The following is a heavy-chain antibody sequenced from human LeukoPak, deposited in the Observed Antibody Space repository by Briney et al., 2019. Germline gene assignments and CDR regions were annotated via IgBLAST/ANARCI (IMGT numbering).Heavy chain of an antibody. CDR3: ARRLVRTDYFDY. Sequence: ASVKVSCKASGYTFTGYYMHWVRQAPGQGLEWMGRINPNSGGTNYAQKFQGRVTMTRDTSISTAYLQWSSLKASDTAMYYCARRLVRTDYFDYWGQGTLVTVSS. CDR1: GYTFTGYY. J-gene: IGHJ4*02. V-gene: IGHV1-2*06. D-gene: IGHD6-6*01. CDR2: INPNSGGT.